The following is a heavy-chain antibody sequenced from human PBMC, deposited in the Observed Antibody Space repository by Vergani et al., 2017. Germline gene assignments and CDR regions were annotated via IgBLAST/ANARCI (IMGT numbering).Heavy chain of an antibody. D-gene: IGHD6-19*01. V-gene: IGHV3-48*02. CDR2: ISSSSSTI. Sequence: EVQLVESGGGLVQPGGSLRLSCAASGFTFSSYSMNWVRQAPGKGLEWGSYISSSSSTIYYADSVKGRFPISRDNAKNSLYLQMNSLRDEETAVYYCARDERPGRAVAGQLDYWGQGTLVTVSS. CDR1: GFTFSSYS. CDR3: ARDERPGRAVAGQLDY. J-gene: IGHJ4*02.